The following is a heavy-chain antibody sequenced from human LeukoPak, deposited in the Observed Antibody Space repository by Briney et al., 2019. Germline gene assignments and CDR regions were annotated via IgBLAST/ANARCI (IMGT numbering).Heavy chain of an antibody. CDR3: AKDSHPSWPTAY. Sequence: GGSLRLSCAASGFNFTNYGMHWVRQAPGKGLEWVAFIRDDGSKKYYLDSVKGRFTISRDNSKNTLYLQINSLRAEDTAVYYCAKDSHPSWPTAYWGQGTLVTVSS. J-gene: IGHJ4*02. V-gene: IGHV3-30*02. CDR2: IRDDGSKK. CDR1: GFNFTNYG. D-gene: IGHD1-26*01.